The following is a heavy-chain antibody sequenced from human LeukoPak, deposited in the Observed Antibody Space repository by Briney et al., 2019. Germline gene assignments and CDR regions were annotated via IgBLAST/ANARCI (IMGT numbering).Heavy chain of an antibody. J-gene: IGHJ6*02. CDR3: ARDRDVLMVYAAYYYYYGMDV. CDR2: MNPNSGNT. CDR1: GYTFTSYD. Sequence: ASVKVSCKASGYTFTSYDINWVRQATGQKLEWMGWMNPNSGNTGYARNFQGRVTMTRDTSISTAYMELSRLRSDDTAVYYCARDRDVLMVYAAYYYYYGMDVWGQGTTVTVSS. V-gene: IGHV1-8*01. D-gene: IGHD2-8*01.